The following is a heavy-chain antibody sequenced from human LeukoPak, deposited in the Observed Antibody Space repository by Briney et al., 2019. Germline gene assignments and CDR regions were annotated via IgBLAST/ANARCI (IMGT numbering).Heavy chain of an antibody. D-gene: IGHD1-26*01. CDR1: GFTFDDYG. CDR2: INWNGGST. Sequence: GGSLRLSCAASGFTFDDYGMSWVRQAPGKGLEWVSGINWNGGSTGYADSVKGRFTISRDNAKNSLYLQMNSLRAEDTAVYYCARVSLWELSYYYYYYMDVWGKGTTVTISS. CDR3: ARVSLWELSYYYYYYMDV. J-gene: IGHJ6*03. V-gene: IGHV3-20*04.